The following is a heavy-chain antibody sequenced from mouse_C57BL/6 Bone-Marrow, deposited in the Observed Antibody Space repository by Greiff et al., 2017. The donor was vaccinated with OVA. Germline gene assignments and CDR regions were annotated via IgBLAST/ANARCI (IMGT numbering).Heavy chain of an antibody. Sequence: VKVIESGPGLVQPSQSLSITCTVSGFSLTSYGVHWVRQSPGKGLEWLGVIWRGGSTDYNAAFMSRLSITKDNSKSQVFFKMNSLQADDTAIYYCAKMGTTVSLDYWGQGTTLTVSS. J-gene: IGHJ2*01. CDR2: IWRGGST. V-gene: IGHV2-5*01. CDR3: AKMGTTVSLDY. D-gene: IGHD1-1*01. CDR1: GFSLTSYG.